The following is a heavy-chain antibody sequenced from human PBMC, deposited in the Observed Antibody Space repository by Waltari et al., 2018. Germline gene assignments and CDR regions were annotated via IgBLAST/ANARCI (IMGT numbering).Heavy chain of an antibody. CDR1: GGSISSYY. D-gene: IGHD3-3*01. CDR2: IYYSGST. CDR3: ARSTHYYDFWSGFDY. J-gene: IGHJ4*02. V-gene: IGHV4-59*01. Sequence: QVQLQESGPGLVKPSETLSLTCPVSGGSISSYYWSWIRQPPGKGLEWIGYIYYSGSTNYNPSLKSRVTISVDTSKNQFSLKLSSVTAADTAVYYCARSTHYYDFWSGFDYWGQGTLVTVSS.